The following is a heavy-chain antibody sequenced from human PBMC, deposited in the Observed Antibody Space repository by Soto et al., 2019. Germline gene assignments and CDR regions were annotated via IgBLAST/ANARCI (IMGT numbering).Heavy chain of an antibody. D-gene: IGHD6-13*01. Sequence: ALVKVSCKASGYTFTSYGIHWVRQAPGQRPEWMGWINAANGDTKYSPKFQGRVTITRDTSASTAYMELSSLRSEDTAVYYCVRRHVSATGIDWFDPWGQGTLVTVSS. J-gene: IGHJ5*02. V-gene: IGHV1-3*01. CDR1: GYTFTSYG. CDR3: VRRHVSATGIDWFDP. CDR2: INAANGDT.